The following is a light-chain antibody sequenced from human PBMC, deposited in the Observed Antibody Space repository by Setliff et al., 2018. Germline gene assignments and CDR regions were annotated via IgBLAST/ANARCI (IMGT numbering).Light chain of an antibody. CDR2: SNN. V-gene: IGLV1-44*01. Sequence: QSALTQPPSTSGTPGQRVTISCSGSSSNIGGNTVNWYQQLPGTAPRLLIFSNNDRPSGVSNRFTGSKSGTSASLTISGLQSEDEADYYCAAWDDVLSAVVFGGGTK. CDR3: AAWDDVLSAVV. CDR1: SSNIGGNT. J-gene: IGLJ2*01.